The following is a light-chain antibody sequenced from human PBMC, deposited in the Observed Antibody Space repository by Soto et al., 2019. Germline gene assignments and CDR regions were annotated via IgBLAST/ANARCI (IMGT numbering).Light chain of an antibody. J-gene: IGKJ4*01. V-gene: IGKV3-20*01. CDR2: GAS. Sequence: EIVLTQSPGTLSLSPGESGTLSCRAGQTLSSSSLAWYQQKPGQAPRLLIYGASNRASGIPDRFSGGGSGTDFTLTVSRLETEECAVYCCRQYGSSPLTFGGGTKVEI. CDR3: RQYGSSPLT. CDR1: QTLSSSS.